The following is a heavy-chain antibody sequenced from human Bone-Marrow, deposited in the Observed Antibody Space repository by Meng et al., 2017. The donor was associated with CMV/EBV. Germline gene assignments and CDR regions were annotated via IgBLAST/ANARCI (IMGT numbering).Heavy chain of an antibody. Sequence: GEFLKISCAASGFTFSSYAMSWVRQAPGKGLEWVSAISGSGGSTYYADSVKGRFTISRDNSKNTLYLQMNSLRAEDTAVYYCAKDTIAEYYYDSSGYYLGWAFDIWGQGTMVTVSS. D-gene: IGHD3-22*01. J-gene: IGHJ3*02. CDR2: ISGSGGST. V-gene: IGHV3-23*01. CDR1: GFTFSSYA. CDR3: AKDTIAEYYYDSSGYYLGWAFDI.